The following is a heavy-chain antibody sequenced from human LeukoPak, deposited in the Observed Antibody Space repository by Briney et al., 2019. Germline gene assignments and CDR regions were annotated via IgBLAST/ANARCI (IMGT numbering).Heavy chain of an antibody. CDR2: VYYSGST. V-gene: IGHV4-61*01. Sequence: SETLSLTCTVSGGSVSSGSYYWRWIRKLPGKELEWIGYVYYSGSTNYNPSLKSRVTISVDTSKNQFSLKLSSVTAADTAVYYCARAIMGAASVDSWGQGTLVTVSS. CDR1: GGSVSSGSYY. J-gene: IGHJ4*02. D-gene: IGHD1-26*01. CDR3: ARAIMGAASVDS.